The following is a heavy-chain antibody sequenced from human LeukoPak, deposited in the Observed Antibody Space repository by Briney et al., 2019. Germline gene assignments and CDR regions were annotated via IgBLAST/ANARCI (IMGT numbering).Heavy chain of an antibody. CDR3: ARDIGGSFYGRPFDY. Sequence: GGSLRLSCAASGFTFSSYSMNWVRQAPGKGLEWVSSVSSANNYIYYTDSVKGRFTISRDNAKNSLYLQMNSLRAEDTAIYYSARDIGGSFYGRPFDYWGQGTLVTVSS. CDR2: VSSANNYI. D-gene: IGHD1-26*01. J-gene: IGHJ4*02. CDR1: GFTFSSYS. V-gene: IGHV3-21*01.